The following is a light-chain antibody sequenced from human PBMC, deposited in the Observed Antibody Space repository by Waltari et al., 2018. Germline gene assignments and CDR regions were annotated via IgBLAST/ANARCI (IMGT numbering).Light chain of an antibody. CDR1: RSDVGGFTF. J-gene: IGLJ2*01. CDR3: ISYTATKTLV. Sequence: QSALTQPASVSWSPGQSTTISCPGPRSDVGGFTFVSWSQQHPGKAPKLIIYEVHTRPSGVSTRFSGSKSGYTASLTISGLQPGDEADYYCISYTATKTLVFGGGTKLTVL. V-gene: IGLV2-14*01. CDR2: EVH.